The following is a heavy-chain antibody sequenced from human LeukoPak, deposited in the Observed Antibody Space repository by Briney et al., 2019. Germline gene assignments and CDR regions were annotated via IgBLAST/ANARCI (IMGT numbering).Heavy chain of an antibody. Sequence: SVKVSCKASGGTFSSYAISWVRQAPGHGLEWMGGIIPIFGTANYAQKFQGRVTITADESTSTAYMELSSLRSEDTAVYYCARGPPILRFLPVPPYYYYGMDVWGQGTTVTVSS. CDR1: GGTFSSYA. CDR2: IIPIFGTA. D-gene: IGHD3-3*01. CDR3: ARGPPILRFLPVPPYYYYGMDV. V-gene: IGHV1-69*01. J-gene: IGHJ6*02.